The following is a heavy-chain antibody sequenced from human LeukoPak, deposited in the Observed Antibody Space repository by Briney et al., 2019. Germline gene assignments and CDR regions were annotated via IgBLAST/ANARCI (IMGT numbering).Heavy chain of an antibody. D-gene: IGHD3-16*02. CDR2: ISSNGGST. Sequence: PGGPLRLSCSASGFTFSSYAMHWVRQAPGKGLEYVSAISSNGGSTYYADSVKGTFTISRDNSKNTLYLQMSSLRAEDTAVYYCVKEFMITFGGVILAGFDYWGQGTLVTVSS. CDR3: VKEFMITFGGVILAGFDY. CDR1: GFTFSSYA. V-gene: IGHV3-64D*06. J-gene: IGHJ4*02.